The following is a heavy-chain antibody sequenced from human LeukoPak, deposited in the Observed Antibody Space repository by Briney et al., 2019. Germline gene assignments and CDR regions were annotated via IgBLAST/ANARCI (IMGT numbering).Heavy chain of an antibody. V-gene: IGHV3-15*01. CDR2: IRNDRIT. CDR3: AKGVVAATNAAYYGMDV. D-gene: IGHD2-15*01. J-gene: IGHJ6*02. Sequence: PGESLRLSCVLSGLTFSDAWMSWVRQAPGKGLEWVGRIRNDRITDYAAPVQGRFSISRDNSKNTFYLQMNSLRPEDTAVYYCAKGVVAATNAAYYGMDVWGQGTTVTVSS. CDR1: GLTFSDAW.